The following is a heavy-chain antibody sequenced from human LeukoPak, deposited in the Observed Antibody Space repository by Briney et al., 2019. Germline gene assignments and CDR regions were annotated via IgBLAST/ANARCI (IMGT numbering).Heavy chain of an antibody. CDR2: TRNKANSYTT. V-gene: IGHV3-72*01. Sequence: GGSLRLSCAASGFTFSDHYMDWVRQAPGKGLEWVGRTRNKANSYTTEYAASVKGRFTISRADSKNSLYLQMNSLKTEDTAVYYCASGDYGEYGYWGQGTLVTVSS. J-gene: IGHJ4*02. D-gene: IGHD4-17*01. CDR1: GFTFSDHY. CDR3: ASGDYGEYGY.